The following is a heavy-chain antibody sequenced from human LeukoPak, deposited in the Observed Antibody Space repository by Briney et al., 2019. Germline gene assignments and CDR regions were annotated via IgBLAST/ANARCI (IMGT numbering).Heavy chain of an antibody. CDR3: AKDLDYGSSGHYLDF. CDR2: ISGSDGNT. D-gene: IGHD3-22*01. J-gene: IGHJ4*02. CDR1: GFTFSNYA. Sequence: GGSLRLSCAASGFTFSNYAMSWVRQAPGKGLEWVSAISGSDGNTYYADSVKGRFTISRDNSKNTLYLQMNSLGADDTALYYCAKDLDYGSSGHYLDFWGQGTLVTVSS. V-gene: IGHV3-23*01.